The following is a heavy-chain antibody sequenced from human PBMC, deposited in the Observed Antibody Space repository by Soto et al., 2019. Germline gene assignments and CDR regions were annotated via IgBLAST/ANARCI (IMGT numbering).Heavy chain of an antibody. CDR1: GDSISSASCC. CDR2: VYYSRTN. CDR3: ASAAATSGLFAVANPNWFDS. D-gene: IGHD3-3*01. Sequence: SETLSLTCSVAGDSISSASCCWIRIRQPQGQGLKRNGHVYYSRTNNYNPSFKGRVSISADPSKRHVFLMLDSVTPADTAVYYFASAAATSGLFAVANPNWFDSWGQGTLVTVSS. V-gene: IGHV4-61*01. J-gene: IGHJ5*01.